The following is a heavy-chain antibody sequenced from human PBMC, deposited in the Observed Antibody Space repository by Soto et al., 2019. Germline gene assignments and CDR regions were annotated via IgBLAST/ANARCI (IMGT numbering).Heavy chain of an antibody. V-gene: IGHV3-30*18. CDR2: ISYDGSNK. Sequence: QVQLVESGGGVVQPGRSLRLSCAASGFTFSSYGMHWVRLAPGKGLEWVAVISYDGSNKYYADSVKGRFTISRDNSKNTLYLQMNSLRAEDTAVYYCAKDAEVGATADYFDYWGQGTLVTVSS. CDR1: GFTFSSYG. D-gene: IGHD1-26*01. CDR3: AKDAEVGATADYFDY. J-gene: IGHJ4*02.